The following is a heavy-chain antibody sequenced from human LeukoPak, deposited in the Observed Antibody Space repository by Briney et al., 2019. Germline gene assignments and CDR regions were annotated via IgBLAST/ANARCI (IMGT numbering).Heavy chain of an antibody. J-gene: IGHJ4*02. D-gene: IGHD2-8*01. CDR1: GGSFSGYY. Sequence: PSETLSLTCAVYGGSFSGYYWSWIRQPPGKGLEWIGYIHYSGSTKYNPSLKSRVTISVDKSKNQFSLKLSSVTAADTAVYYCARVYASQDWGQGTLVTVSS. V-gene: IGHV4-59*12. CDR3: ARVYASQD. CDR2: IHYSGST.